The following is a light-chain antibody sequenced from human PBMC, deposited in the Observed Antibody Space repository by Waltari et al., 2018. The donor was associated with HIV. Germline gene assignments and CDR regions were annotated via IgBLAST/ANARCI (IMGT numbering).Light chain of an antibody. V-gene: IGLV2-8*01. J-gene: IGLJ2*01. CDR2: EVT. CDR1: DSDIGYYNY. CDR3: SSYADDSKL. Sequence: QSALTQPPSASGFPGQSVTISCNGSDSDIGYYNYVSWYQQQPGKAPKLIIYEVTKRPSGVPDRFSGSKSGNTAYLTVSGLQDEDDANYYCSSYADDSKLFGGGTKIIVL.